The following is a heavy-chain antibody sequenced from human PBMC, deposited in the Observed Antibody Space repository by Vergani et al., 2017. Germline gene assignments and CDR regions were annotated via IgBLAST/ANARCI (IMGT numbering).Heavy chain of an antibody. V-gene: IGHV3-30-3*01. CDR1: GFTFSSFA. CDR2: ISYDGSNK. Sequence: QVQLLESGGGVVQPGRSLRLSCAASGFTFSSFAMHWVRQAPGKGLEWVAVISYDGSNKYYADSVKGRFTISRDNSKNTLYLQMNSLRAEDTAVYYCARGRYFSSTSCPDAFDIWGQGTMVTVSS. J-gene: IGHJ3*02. D-gene: IGHD2-2*01. CDR3: ARGRYFSSTSCPDAFDI.